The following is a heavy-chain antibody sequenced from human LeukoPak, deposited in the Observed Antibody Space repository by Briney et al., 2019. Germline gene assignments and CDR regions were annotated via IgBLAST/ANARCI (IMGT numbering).Heavy chain of an antibody. CDR2: IKEDGSEK. CDR1: GFTFSSYW. Sequence: TGGSLRLSCAASGFTFSSYWMSWVRQAPGKGLEWVANIKEDGSEKYYGDSVKGRFTISRDNAKNSLYLQMNSLRAEDTAVYYCARDQSGWYYLDYWGQGTLVTVSS. J-gene: IGHJ4*02. D-gene: IGHD6-19*01. V-gene: IGHV3-7*01. CDR3: ARDQSGWYYLDY.